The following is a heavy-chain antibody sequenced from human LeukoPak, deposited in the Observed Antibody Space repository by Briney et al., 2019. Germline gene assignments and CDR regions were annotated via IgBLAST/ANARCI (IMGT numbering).Heavy chain of an antibody. Sequence: SETLSLTCAVSGGSISSGGYSWNWIRQPPGKALEWIGSIHYSGSTYYNPSLQSRVTISIDTSKNQFSLKLRFVTAADTAVYYCARVRCSGGSCPYYYYYYYMDVWGKGTTVTVSS. J-gene: IGHJ6*03. CDR2: IHYSGST. CDR1: GGSISSGGYS. CDR3: ARVRCSGGSCPYYYYYYYMDV. V-gene: IGHV4-30-4*07. D-gene: IGHD2-15*01.